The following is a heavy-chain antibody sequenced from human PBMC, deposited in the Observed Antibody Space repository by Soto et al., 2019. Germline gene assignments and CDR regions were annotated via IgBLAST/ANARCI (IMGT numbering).Heavy chain of an antibody. D-gene: IGHD3-10*01. CDR1: GGYISSGGYS. Sequence: LTYAVSGGYISSGGYSWSWIRQPPGKGLEWIGYIYHSGSTYYNPSLNSRVTISVDRSKNQFSLKLSSVTAAHTAVYYCPIAVRSESCALLTNWFAHWGQGTLVTVSS. J-gene: IGHJ5*01. V-gene: IGHV4-30-2*01. CDR3: PIAVRSESCALLTNWFAH. CDR2: IYHSGST.